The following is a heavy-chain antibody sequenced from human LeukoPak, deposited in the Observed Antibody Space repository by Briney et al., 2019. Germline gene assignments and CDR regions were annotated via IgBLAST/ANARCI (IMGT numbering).Heavy chain of an antibody. D-gene: IGHD2-2*01. J-gene: IGHJ3*02. CDR3: ARLRSSTSWDAFDI. V-gene: IGHV3-74*01. Sequence: GGSLRLSCAASGFTFSSYWMHWVRQAPGKGLVRVSRINTDGSSTSYADSVKGRFTISRDNAKNTLYLQMNSLRAEDTAVYYCARLRSSTSWDAFDIWGQGTMVTVSS. CDR2: INTDGSST. CDR1: GFTFSSYW.